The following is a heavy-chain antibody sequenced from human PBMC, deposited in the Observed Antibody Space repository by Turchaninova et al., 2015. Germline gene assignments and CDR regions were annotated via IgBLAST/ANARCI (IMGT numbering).Heavy chain of an antibody. V-gene: IGHV4-39*07. J-gene: IGHJ4*02. D-gene: IGHD1-1*01. Sequence: QLQLQESGPGLVKPSEPRSLTCSVSGVTISSSNHDWSWNRPPPGKGLEWIGNIFHSGNTFYNPSLQSRVTISVDSSKNQFSLTLSSVTAADTAVYYCARDWTQTGVNYFDYWGQGTLLTVSS. CDR2: IFHSGNT. CDR3: ARDWTQTGVNYFDY. CDR1: GVTISSSNHD.